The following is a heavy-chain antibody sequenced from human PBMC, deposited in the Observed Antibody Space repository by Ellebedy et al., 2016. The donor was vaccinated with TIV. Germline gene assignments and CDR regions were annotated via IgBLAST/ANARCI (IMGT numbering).Heavy chain of an antibody. D-gene: IGHD1-26*01. Sequence: GGSLRLSXAASGVNVSSNYMSWVRQAPGKGLEWVSIIYSDGSTYYADSVKGRFTLSRGISKNTLFLQMNSLRAEDTAVYYCARAKRGSYYSAFDIWGQGTMVTVSS. CDR3: ARAKRGSYYSAFDI. V-gene: IGHV3-53*01. CDR2: IYSDGST. J-gene: IGHJ3*02. CDR1: GVNVSSNY.